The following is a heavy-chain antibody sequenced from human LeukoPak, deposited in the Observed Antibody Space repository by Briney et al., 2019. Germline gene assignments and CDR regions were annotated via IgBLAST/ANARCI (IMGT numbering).Heavy chain of an antibody. D-gene: IGHD7-27*01. CDR2: ISNSGDIK. CDR3: ARDLNWETY. CDR1: GLSLSDHY. Sequence: GGSLRLSCAASGLSLSDHYMSWIRQAPGKGPQWISYISNSGDIKYYADSVKGRFTVSRDNARNSVYLRMNSLRAEDTAVYYCARDLNWETYWGQGTLVSVSS. J-gene: IGHJ4*02. V-gene: IGHV3-11*04.